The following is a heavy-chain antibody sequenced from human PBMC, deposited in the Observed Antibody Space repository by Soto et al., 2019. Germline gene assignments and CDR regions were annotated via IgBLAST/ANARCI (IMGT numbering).Heavy chain of an antibody. CDR3: AREQWLGRPFDY. Sequence: QVQLQESGPGLVKPSETLSLTCTVSGGSISSYYWSWIRQPPGKGLESIGYIYYSGSTNYNPSLKSRVTISVDTSKNQFSLKLSSVTAADTAVYYCAREQWLGRPFDYWGQGTLVTVSS. V-gene: IGHV4-59*01. D-gene: IGHD6-19*01. CDR1: GGSISSYY. CDR2: IYYSGST. J-gene: IGHJ4*02.